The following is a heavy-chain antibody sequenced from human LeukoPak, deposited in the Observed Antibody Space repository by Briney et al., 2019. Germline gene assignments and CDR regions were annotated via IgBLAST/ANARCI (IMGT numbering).Heavy chain of an antibody. CDR2: IYYSGST. J-gene: IGHJ5*02. D-gene: IGHD3-10*01. CDR3: ARGGYYGSGNDFRFDP. V-gene: IGHV4-59*01. Sequence: SETLSLTCTVSGGSISSYYWSWIRQPPGKGLEWIGYIYYSGSTNYKPSLKSRVTISVGTSKNQFSLKLSSVTAADTAVYYCARGGYYGSGNDFRFDPWGQGTLVTVSS. CDR1: GGSISSYY.